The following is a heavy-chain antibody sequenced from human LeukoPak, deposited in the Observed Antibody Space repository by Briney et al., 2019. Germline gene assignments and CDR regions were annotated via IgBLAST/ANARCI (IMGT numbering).Heavy chain of an antibody. CDR1: GGSFSGYY. V-gene: IGHV4-34*01. J-gene: IGHJ4*02. CDR3: ARSSLAVYFDY. CDR2: INHSGST. Sequence: SETLSLTCAVYGGSFSGYYWSWIRQPPGKGLEWIGEINHSGSTNYNPSLKSRVTISVDTSKNQFSLKLSSVTAADTAMYFCARSSLAVYFDYWGQGTLVTASS.